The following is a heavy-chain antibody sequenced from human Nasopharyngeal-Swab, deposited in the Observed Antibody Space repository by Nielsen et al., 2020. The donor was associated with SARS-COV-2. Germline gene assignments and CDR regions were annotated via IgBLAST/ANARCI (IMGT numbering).Heavy chain of an antibody. V-gene: IGHV3-11*06. CDR2: IHSVSSFT. Sequence: GALKISCAASGFSFSDYYMSWIRQAPGKGLEWVSYIHSVSSFTDYADSVKGRFTISRDNAKNTLYLQMNTLRAEDTAVYYCARGRYNPYWGQGTLVTVSS. J-gene: IGHJ4*02. CDR3: ARGRYNPY. D-gene: IGHD1-14*01. CDR1: GFSFSDYY.